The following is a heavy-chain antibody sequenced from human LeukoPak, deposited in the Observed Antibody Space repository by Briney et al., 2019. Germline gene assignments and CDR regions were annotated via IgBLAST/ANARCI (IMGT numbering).Heavy chain of an antibody. Sequence: PGGSLRLSCAASGFSFSSYSMNWVRQAPGKGLEWVSYISSSTSTIDYADSVKGRFTISRDNAKNSLYLQMNSLRDGDTAVYYCARTSYYGSGTYYPVFDSWGQGTLVTVSS. CDR1: GFSFSSYS. J-gene: IGHJ4*02. V-gene: IGHV3-48*02. D-gene: IGHD3-10*01. CDR2: ISSSTSTI. CDR3: ARTSYYGSGTYYPVFDS.